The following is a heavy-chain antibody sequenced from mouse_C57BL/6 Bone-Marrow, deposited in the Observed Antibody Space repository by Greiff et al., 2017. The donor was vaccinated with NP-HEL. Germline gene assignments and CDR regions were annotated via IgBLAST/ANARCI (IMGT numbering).Heavy chain of an antibody. Sequence: DVKLVESGGGLVQPGGSLSLSCAASGFTFTDYYMSWVRQPPGKALEWLGFIRNKANGYTTEYSASVKGRFTISRDNSQSILYLQMNARRAEDSATYYCARYGDGCSYGYFDVWGTATTVTFSS. D-gene: IGHD1-1*01. V-gene: IGHV7-3*01. CDR2: IRNKANGYTT. CDR3: ARYGDGCSYGYFDV. CDR1: GFTFTDYY. J-gene: IGHJ1*03.